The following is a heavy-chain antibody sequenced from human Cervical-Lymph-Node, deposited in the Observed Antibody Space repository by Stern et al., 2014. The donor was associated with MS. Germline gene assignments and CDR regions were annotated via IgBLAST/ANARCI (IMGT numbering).Heavy chain of an antibody. J-gene: IGHJ4*02. CDR3: ARVYGSGNTVDG. Sequence: QVQLQQWGAGLLKPSETLSLTCAVYGGSFSGYYWSWIRQPPRKGLEWIGQINHSGSTNYNPSLTTRVTISVDTSKNQLSLKLRSVTAADTAVYYCARVYGSGNTVDGWGQGTLVTVSS. V-gene: IGHV4-34*01. CDR2: INHSGST. D-gene: IGHD3-10*01. CDR1: GGSFSGYY.